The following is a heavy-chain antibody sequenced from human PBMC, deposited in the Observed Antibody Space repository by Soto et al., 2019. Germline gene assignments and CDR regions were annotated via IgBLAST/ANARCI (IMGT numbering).Heavy chain of an antibody. D-gene: IGHD3-16*01. CDR3: ARIQGTRLAPTDS. J-gene: IGHJ4*02. V-gene: IGHV2-70*01. Sequence: SGPTLVNPTQTLTLTCTFSGFSLSTVRMCLTWIRQPPGKALEWLALIDSDGDKYFSTSLKTRLTISKDTSKNQVVLTMTNMDPVDTATYYCARIQGTRLAPTDSWGQGTLVTVSS. CDR2: IDSDGDK. CDR1: GFSLSTVRMC.